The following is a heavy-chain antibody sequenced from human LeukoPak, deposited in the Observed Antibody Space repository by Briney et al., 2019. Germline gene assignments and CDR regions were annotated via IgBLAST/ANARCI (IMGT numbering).Heavy chain of an antibody. CDR1: GGSISSSSYY. J-gene: IGHJ6*03. V-gene: IGHV4-39*01. CDR3: VRPYLERSLKYYMDV. D-gene: IGHD3-3*02. Sequence: PSETLSLTCTVSGGSISSSSYYWGWIRQPPGKGLEWIGSIYYSGSTYYNPSLKSRVTITVDTSKNQFSLKLSSVTAADTAVYYCVRPYLERSLKYYMDVWGKGTTVTVSS. CDR2: IYYSGST.